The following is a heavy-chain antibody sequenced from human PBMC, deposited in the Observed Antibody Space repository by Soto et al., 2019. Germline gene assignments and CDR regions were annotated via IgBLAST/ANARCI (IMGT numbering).Heavy chain of an antibody. CDR2: IYYSGNT. CDR1: GGSISSSSYY. D-gene: IGHD2-21*02. J-gene: IGHJ6*02. CDR3: ARDLWGYCGTDCYPLDV. V-gene: IGHV4-39*07. Sequence: SETLSLTCTVSGGSISSSSYYWGWIRQPPGKGLEWIGSIYYSGNTYYKPSLKSRVTISVDTSKNQFSLKLNSVTAADTAVYYCARDLWGYCGTDCYPLDVWGQGTTVTVSS.